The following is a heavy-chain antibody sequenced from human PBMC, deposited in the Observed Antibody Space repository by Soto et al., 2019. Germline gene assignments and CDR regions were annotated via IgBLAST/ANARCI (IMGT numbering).Heavy chain of an antibody. J-gene: IGHJ4*02. CDR3: ARLGFVGEGDF. V-gene: IGHV3-74*01. Sequence: EVQLAESGGGLIQPGGSLRLSCATSGFTFSRYWIHWVRQAPGEGLVWVSRISGDGVHTDYAESVKGRFTVSRDIAKSTGYLQMKNLRAEDKAIYYCARLGFVGEGDFWGQGILVTGSS. D-gene: IGHD3-16*01. CDR2: ISGDGVHT. CDR1: GFTFSRYW.